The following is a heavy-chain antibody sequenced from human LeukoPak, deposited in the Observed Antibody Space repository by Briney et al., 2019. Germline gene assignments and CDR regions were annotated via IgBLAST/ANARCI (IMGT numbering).Heavy chain of an antibody. Sequence: SVRASCKTSGYSLTDYYIDWVRQAPQQGLEWIGWINTKSGPTSSARKFQGRVTMTRDPSITTVYMDMAWLTSDDTAIYFCARADFIDAGPYLIGPWGQGTLVTVSS. CDR1: GYSLTDYY. CDR3: ARADFIDAGPYLIGP. CDR2: INTKSGPT. D-gene: IGHD3-3*01. J-gene: IGHJ5*02. V-gene: IGHV1-2*02.